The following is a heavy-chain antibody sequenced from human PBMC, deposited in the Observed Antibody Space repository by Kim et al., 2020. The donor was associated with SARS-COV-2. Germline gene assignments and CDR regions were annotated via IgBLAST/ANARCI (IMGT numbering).Heavy chain of an antibody. Sequence: SETLSLTCAVYGGSFSGYYWSWIRQPPGKGLEWIGEINHSGSTNYNPSLKSRVTISVDTSKNQFSLKLSSVTAADTAVYYCARGDYVWGSYRSIPRYYF. J-gene: IGHJ4*01. CDR1: GGSFSGYY. D-gene: IGHD3-16*02. CDR2: INHSGST. V-gene: IGHV4-34*01. CDR3: ARGDYVWGSYRSIPRYYF.